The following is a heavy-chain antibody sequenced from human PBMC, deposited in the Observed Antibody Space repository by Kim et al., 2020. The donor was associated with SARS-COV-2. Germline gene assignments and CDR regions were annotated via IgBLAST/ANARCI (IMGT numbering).Heavy chain of an antibody. D-gene: IGHD6-13*01. CDR3: ARGGYSSRSQTRYYYYGIDV. CDR2: IIPIFGTA. V-gene: IGHV1-69*13. CDR1: GGTFSSYA. Sequence: SVKVSCKASGGTFSSYAISWVRQAPGQGLEWMGGIIPIFGTANYAQKFQGRVTITADESTSTAYMELSSLRSEDTAVYYCARGGYSSRSQTRYYYYGIDVWGQGTTVTVSS. J-gene: IGHJ6*02.